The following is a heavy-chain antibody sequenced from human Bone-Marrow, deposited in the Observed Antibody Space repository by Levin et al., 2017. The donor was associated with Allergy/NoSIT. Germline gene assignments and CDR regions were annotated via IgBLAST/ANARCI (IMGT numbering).Heavy chain of an antibody. V-gene: IGHV3-33*01. CDR1: GFTFETYG. J-gene: IGHJ6*02. CDR3: ARDPFEFSSTYHGLDV. Sequence: GGSLRLSCAASGFTFETYGMHWVRQAPGKGLEWLADIWFDGNTEHYEDSVKGRFTISRDNVKKMLYLEITNLRAEDTAVYFCARDPFEFSSTYHGLDVWGPGTTVSV. CDR2: IWFDGNTE. D-gene: IGHD6-6*01.